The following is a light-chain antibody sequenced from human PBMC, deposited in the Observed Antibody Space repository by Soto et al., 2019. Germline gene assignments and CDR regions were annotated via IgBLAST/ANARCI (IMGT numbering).Light chain of an antibody. Sequence: DIQMTQSPSSLSASVGDRVTITCQASQDISNYLNWYKQKPGKAPKLLMSDASILETGVPSRFSGSGSGTDFTFTISCLQPEDIATYYCQQYDTLPPTFGPGTKVDLK. V-gene: IGKV1-33*01. CDR3: QQYDTLPPT. CDR1: QDISNY. CDR2: DAS. J-gene: IGKJ3*01.